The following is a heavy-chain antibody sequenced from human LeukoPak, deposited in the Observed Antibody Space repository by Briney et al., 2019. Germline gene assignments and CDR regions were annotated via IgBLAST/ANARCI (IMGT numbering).Heavy chain of an antibody. CDR2: IFYTESA. Sequence: SETLSLTCTVSGGSINTANYYWGWVRQPPGKGLEWVGSIFYTESAHYNPSLKSRVTISVDTSKNQFSLKLSSVTAADTAVYYCARGSTLAAAGTMDYWGQGTLVTVSS. CDR1: GGSINTANYY. J-gene: IGHJ4*02. CDR3: ARGSTLAAAGTMDY. D-gene: IGHD6-13*01. V-gene: IGHV4-39*07.